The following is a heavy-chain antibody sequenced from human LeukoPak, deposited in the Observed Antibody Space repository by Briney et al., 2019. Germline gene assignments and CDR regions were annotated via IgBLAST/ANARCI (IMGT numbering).Heavy chain of an antibody. J-gene: IGHJ4*02. CDR3: ARDTNGWFPFDS. CDR1: GYTFTGYY. V-gene: IGHV1-2*02. CDR2: INPNSGGT. D-gene: IGHD6-19*01. Sequence: ASVKVSCKASGYTFTGYYIHWVRQAPGQGLEWMGWINPNSGGTNYAQQFQGRVTMTRDTSISTAYMELSRLRSDDTAVYYCARDTNGWFPFDSWGQGTLVTVYS.